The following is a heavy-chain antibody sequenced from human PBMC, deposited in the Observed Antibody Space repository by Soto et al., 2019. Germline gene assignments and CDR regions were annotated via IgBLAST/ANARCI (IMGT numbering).Heavy chain of an antibody. V-gene: IGHV1-3*01. D-gene: IGHD2-8*01. J-gene: IGHJ6*02. CDR2: INAGNGNT. CDR1: GGTFSSYA. Sequence: ASVKVSCKASGGTFSSYAISWVRQAPGQGLEWMGGINAGNGNTKYSQKFQGRVTITRDTSASTAYMELSSLRSEDTAVYYCAREIILGYCTNGVCSPPIRHYYYYGMDVWGQGTTVTVSS. CDR3: AREIILGYCTNGVCSPPIRHYYYYGMDV.